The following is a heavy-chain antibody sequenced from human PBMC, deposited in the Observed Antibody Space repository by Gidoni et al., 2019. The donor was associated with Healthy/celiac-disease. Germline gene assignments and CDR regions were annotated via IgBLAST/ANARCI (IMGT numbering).Heavy chain of an antibody. V-gene: IGHV4-34*01. CDR2: INHSGST. CDR1: GGSFSGYY. D-gene: IGHD5-18*01. Sequence: QVQLQQWGAGLWKPSETLSLTCAGYGGSFSGYYWSWIRQPPGKGLEWIGEINHSGSTNYHPSLKRRVTISVATSKNQFSRKLRSVTAADTAVYYCAREPEDTGWFDPWGQGTLVTVSS. CDR3: AREPEDTGWFDP. J-gene: IGHJ5*02.